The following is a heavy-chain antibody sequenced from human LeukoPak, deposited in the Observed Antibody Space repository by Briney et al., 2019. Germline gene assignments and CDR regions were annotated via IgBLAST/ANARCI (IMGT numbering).Heavy chain of an antibody. Sequence: VGSLRLSCAASGFTFSSYEMNWVRQAPGKGLEWVSYISSSGSTIYYADSVKGRFTVSRDNAKNSLYLQMNSLRAEDTAVYYCAKPGAVGGGFFDYWGQGTLVTVSS. J-gene: IGHJ4*02. V-gene: IGHV3-48*03. CDR2: ISSSGSTI. CDR3: AKPGAVGGGFFDY. CDR1: GFTFSSYE. D-gene: IGHD1-26*01.